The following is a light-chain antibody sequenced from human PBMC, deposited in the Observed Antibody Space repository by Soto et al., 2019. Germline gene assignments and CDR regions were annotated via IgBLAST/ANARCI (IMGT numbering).Light chain of an antibody. CDR3: SSYTSSSTRV. J-gene: IGLJ1*01. CDR2: DVS. V-gene: IGLV2-14*01. CDR1: SRDVGGYNY. Sequence: QSVLTQPASVSGAPGQSITISCTGTSRDVGGYNYVSWYQQHPGKAPKLMIFDVSNRPSGVSNRFSGSKSGNTASLTISGLQAEDEADYYCSSYTSSSTRVFGTETKLTVL.